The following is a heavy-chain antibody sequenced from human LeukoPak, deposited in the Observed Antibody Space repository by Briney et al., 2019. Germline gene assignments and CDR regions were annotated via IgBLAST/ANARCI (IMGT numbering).Heavy chain of an antibody. J-gene: IGHJ6*02. CDR3: ARDYGGWTDGMDV. CDR2: ISSSSSYT. Sequence: PGGSLRLSCAASGFTFSSYSMNWVRQAPGKGLEWVSSISSSSSYTYYADSVKGRFTISRDNAKNSLYLQMNSLRAEDTAVYYCARDYGGWTDGMDVWGQGTTVTVSS. CDR1: GFTFSSYS. V-gene: IGHV3-21*01. D-gene: IGHD4-23*01.